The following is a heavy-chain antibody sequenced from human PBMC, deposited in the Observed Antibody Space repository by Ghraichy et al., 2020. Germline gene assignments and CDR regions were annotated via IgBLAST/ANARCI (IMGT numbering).Heavy chain of an antibody. V-gene: IGHV1-69*04. D-gene: IGHD2-2*01. CDR3: ARDNCTTTTCDDLFYYHAMDV. J-gene: IGHJ6*02. CDR1: GGTFNIYT. CDR2: IIPTLGIA. Sequence: SVKVSCKPSGGTFNIYTINWVRQAPGQGLEWMGRIIPTLGIANYAQRLQGRVSITADKSTSTAYMELRSLRSEDTAVYYCARDNCTTTTCDDLFYYHAMDVWGQGTTVIVSS.